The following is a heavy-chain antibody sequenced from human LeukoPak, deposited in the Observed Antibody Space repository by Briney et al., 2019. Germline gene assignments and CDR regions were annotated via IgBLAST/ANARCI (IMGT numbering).Heavy chain of an antibody. D-gene: IGHD6-19*01. CDR2: INHGDNNT. Sequence: GGSLRLSCAASGFTFRNYAMSWVRQAPGKGLEWVSHINHGDNNTFYADSVKGRFALSRDSSKNTLYLQMNSLRAEDTAIYYCARKAVATAGIALDNWGQGTVVTVSS. J-gene: IGHJ4*02. CDR1: GFTFRNYA. CDR3: ARKAVATAGIALDN. V-gene: IGHV3-23*01.